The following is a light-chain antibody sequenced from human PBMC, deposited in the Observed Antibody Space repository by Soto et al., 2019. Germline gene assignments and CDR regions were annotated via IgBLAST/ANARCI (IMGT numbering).Light chain of an antibody. Sequence: DNPMTPSPSSLSASVVDRVTITCRASQSISSYLNWYQQKPGKAPKLLIYKASSLESGVPSRFSGSGSGTEFTLTISCLQPDDFATYYCQQDNCYPLTLCGGSEVDIK. CDR3: QQDNCYPLT. J-gene: IGKJ4*01. CDR2: KAS. V-gene: IGKV1-5*03. CDR1: QSISSY.